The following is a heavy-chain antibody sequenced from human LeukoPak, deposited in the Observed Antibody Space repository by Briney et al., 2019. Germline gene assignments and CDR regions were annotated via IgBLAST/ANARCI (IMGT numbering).Heavy chain of an antibody. J-gene: IGHJ5*02. CDR3: ARGWATYYDFWSGYSSNWFDP. D-gene: IGHD3-3*01. CDR2: ITNDGSST. CDR1: GLTFSSHW. Sequence: GGSLRLSCAASGLTFSSHWMHWVRHAPGKGLVWVSRITNDGSSTTYADSVKGRFTISRDNSKNTLYLQMNSLRAEDTAVYYCARGWATYYDFWSGYSSNWFDPWGQGALVTVSS. V-gene: IGHV3-74*01.